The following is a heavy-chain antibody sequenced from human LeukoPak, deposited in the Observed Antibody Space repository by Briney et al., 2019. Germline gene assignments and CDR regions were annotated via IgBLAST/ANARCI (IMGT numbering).Heavy chain of an antibody. CDR3: ATLPSGSHIFDY. D-gene: IGHD3-10*01. CDR2: INPNSGGT. J-gene: IGHJ4*02. CDR1: GYTSTGYY. Sequence: ASVKVSCKASGYTSTGYYMHWVRQAPGQGLEWMGWINPNSGGTNYAQKFQGRVTMTRDTSISTAYMELYSLRSDDTAIYYCATLPSGSHIFDYWGQGTLVTVSS. V-gene: IGHV1-2*02.